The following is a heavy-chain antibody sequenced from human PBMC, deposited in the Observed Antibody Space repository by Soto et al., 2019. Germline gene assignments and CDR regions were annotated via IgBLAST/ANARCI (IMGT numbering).Heavy chain of an antibody. J-gene: IGHJ4*02. CDR2: IYYSGST. CDR3: ATIPATTILTDY. D-gene: IGHD2-2*02. CDR1: GGSISGSSYF. V-gene: IGHV4-39*01. Sequence: SETLSLTCTVSGGSISGSSYFWGWIRQPPGKGLEWIGSIYYSGSTYYNPSLKSRVTISVDTSKNQFSLKLSSVTAADTAVYYCATIPATTILTDYWGQGTLVTVS.